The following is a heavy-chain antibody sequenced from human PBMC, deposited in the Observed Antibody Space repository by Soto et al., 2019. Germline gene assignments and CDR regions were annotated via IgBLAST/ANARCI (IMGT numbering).Heavy chain of an antibody. CDR1: GFTFSSYS. V-gene: IGHV3-21*01. CDR3: ARDGMYGDYSQRSSIYYFDY. D-gene: IGHD4-17*01. CDR2: ISSSSSYI. Sequence: GGSLRLSCAASGFTFSSYSMNWVRQAPGKGLEWVSSISSSSSYIYYADSVKGRFTISRDNAKNSLYLQMNSLRAEDTAVYYCARDGMYGDYSQRSSIYYFDYWGQGTLVTVSS. J-gene: IGHJ4*02.